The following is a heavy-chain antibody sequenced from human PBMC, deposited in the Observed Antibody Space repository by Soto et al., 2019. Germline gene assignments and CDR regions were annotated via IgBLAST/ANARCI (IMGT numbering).Heavy chain of an antibody. V-gene: IGHV1-46*01. D-gene: IGHD3-3*01. CDR1: GYTFTSYY. CDR2: INPSGGST. J-gene: IGHJ5*02. CDR3: ARDLRESFGVVIENWFDP. Sequence: ASVKVSCKASGYTFTSYYMHWVRQAPGQGLEWMGIINPSGGSTSYAQKFRGRVTMTRDTSTSTVYMELSSLRSEDTAVYYCARDLRESFGVVIENWFDPWGQGTLVTVSS.